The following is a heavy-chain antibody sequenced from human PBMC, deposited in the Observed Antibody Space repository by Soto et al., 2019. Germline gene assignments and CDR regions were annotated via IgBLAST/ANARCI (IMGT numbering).Heavy chain of an antibody. V-gene: IGHV4-31*03. CDR2: VYSGDIA. J-gene: IGHJ5*02. Sequence: QVQLQESGPGLVRPSQTLSLTCTVSGSSLNSGGYFWSWIRQVPGKGLEWIGYVYSGDIAYYNPSLQSRVTISLDTSKKQFSLTLTSVTAADTAIYFCAREVMTSVTRGWFDPWGQGTLVTVSS. CDR1: GSSLNSGGYF. D-gene: IGHD4-17*01. CDR3: AREVMTSVTRGWFDP.